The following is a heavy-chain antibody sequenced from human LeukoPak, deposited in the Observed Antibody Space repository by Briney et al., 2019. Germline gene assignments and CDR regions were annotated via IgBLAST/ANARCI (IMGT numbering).Heavy chain of an antibody. Sequence: SETLSLTCAVYGGSFSGYYWSWIRQHPGRGLEWIGYIYYSGSTYYNPSLKSRVTISVDKSKNQFSLKLSSVTAADTAVYYCARDDRPAYYYDSSGYSDWYFDLWGRGTLVTVSS. CDR1: GGSFSGYY. CDR2: IYYSGST. D-gene: IGHD3-22*01. J-gene: IGHJ2*01. V-gene: IGHV4-34*01. CDR3: ARDDRPAYYYDSSGYSDWYFDL.